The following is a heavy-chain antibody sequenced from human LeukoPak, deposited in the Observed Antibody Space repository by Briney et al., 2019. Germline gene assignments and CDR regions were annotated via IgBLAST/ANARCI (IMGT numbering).Heavy chain of an antibody. Sequence: ASVKVSCKASGYTFTGYYMHWVRQAPGQGLEWMGWINPNSGGTNYAQKFQGRVTMTMDTSISTAYMELSRLRSDDTAVYYCARDSYDYVWGSYRYTLLNWFDPWGQGTLVTVSS. CDR3: ARDSYDYVWGSYRYTLLNWFDP. CDR2: INPNSGGT. CDR1: GYTFTGYY. D-gene: IGHD3-16*02. J-gene: IGHJ5*02. V-gene: IGHV1-2*02.